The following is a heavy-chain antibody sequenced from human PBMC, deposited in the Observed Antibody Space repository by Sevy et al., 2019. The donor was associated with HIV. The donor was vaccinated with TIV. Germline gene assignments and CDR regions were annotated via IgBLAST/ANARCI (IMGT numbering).Heavy chain of an antibody. CDR3: ERGPTYYDDGSRYDWFDP. CDR1: GFTFSSFA. V-gene: IGHV3-30-3*01. CDR2: ISYDGCNK. J-gene: IGHJ5*02. Sequence: GGSLRLSCAASGFTFSSFAMHWVRQAPDKGLEWAAVISYDGCNKYYADSVKGRFTISRDNSENTLYLQMNSLRAEDTDLYYCERGPTYYDDGSRYDWFDPWGQGTLVTVSS. D-gene: IGHD3-22*01.